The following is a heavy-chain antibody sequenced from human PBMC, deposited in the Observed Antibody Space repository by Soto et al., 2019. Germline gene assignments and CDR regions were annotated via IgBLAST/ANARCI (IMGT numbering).Heavy chain of an antibody. CDR2: ISSSSSTI. Sequence: GGSLRLSCAASGFTFSSYSMNWVRQAPGKGLEWVSYISSSSSTICYADSVKGRFTISRDNAKNSLYLQMNSLRAEDTAVYYCARRERGDSSSWYAIFDYWGQGTLVTVSS. J-gene: IGHJ4*02. V-gene: IGHV3-48*04. CDR1: GFTFSSYS. D-gene: IGHD6-13*01. CDR3: ARRERGDSSSWYAIFDY.